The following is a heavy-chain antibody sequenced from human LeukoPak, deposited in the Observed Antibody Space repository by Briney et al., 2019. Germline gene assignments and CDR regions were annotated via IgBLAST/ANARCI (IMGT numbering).Heavy chain of an antibody. Sequence: SETLSLTCAVYGGSFSSYYWSWIRQPPGKGLEWIGEINHSGSTSYKPSLKSRVTISLDTSKNQFSLQLNSVTPEDTAVYYCARDRNPLAYCGGDCLGAIDAFDIWGQGTMVTVSS. CDR3: ARDRNPLAYCGGDCLGAIDAFDI. CDR2: INHSGST. V-gene: IGHV4-34*01. D-gene: IGHD2-21*02. J-gene: IGHJ3*02. CDR1: GGSFSSYY.